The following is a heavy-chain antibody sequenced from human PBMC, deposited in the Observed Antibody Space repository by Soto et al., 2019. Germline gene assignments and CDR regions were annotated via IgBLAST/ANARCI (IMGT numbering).Heavy chain of an antibody. CDR2: ISGSGGST. CDR1: GFTFSSYA. D-gene: IGHD3-16*01. Sequence: PGWSLRLSCAASGFTFSSYAMSWVRHAPGKGLEWVSAISGSGGSTYYADSVKGRFTISRDNSKNTLYLQMNSLRAEDTAVSYSAKPLGTYPASYDSDYWRQRPLVTVSS. J-gene: IGHJ4*02. CDR3: AKPLGTYPASYDSDY. V-gene: IGHV3-23*01.